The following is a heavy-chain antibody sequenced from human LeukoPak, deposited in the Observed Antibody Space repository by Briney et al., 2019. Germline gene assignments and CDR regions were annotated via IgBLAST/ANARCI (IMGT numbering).Heavy chain of an antibody. Sequence: SETLSLTCTVSGGSISNYYWSWIRQPAGKGLEWIGRIYSGSINYNPSLKSRITMSVDTSKNQFSLKLSSVTAADTAVYYCARDQGWVLGELISNTFDIWGQGTTVTVSS. CDR1: GGSISNYY. CDR3: ARDQGWVLGELISNTFDI. J-gene: IGHJ3*02. CDR2: IYSGSI. V-gene: IGHV4-4*07. D-gene: IGHD3-22*01.